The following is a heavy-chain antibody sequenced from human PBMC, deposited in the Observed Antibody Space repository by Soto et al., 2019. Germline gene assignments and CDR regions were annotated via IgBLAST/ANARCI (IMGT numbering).Heavy chain of an antibody. CDR3: ARGGHCSGGSCYDY. V-gene: IGHV1-8*01. Sequence: ASVKVSCKASGYNFASHDINWVRQAPGQGLEWMGWINPNRGNTGYAQKFRGRVTMTRNTSISTFYMELGSLISEDTAVYYCARGGHCSGGSCYDYWGQGTQVTVS. J-gene: IGHJ4*02. CDR1: GYNFASHD. CDR2: INPNRGNT. D-gene: IGHD2-15*01.